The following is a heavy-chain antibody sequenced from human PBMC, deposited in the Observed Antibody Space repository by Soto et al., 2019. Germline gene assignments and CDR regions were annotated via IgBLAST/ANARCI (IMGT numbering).Heavy chain of an antibody. V-gene: IGHV3-23*01. Sequence: GGSLRLSCAASGFTFSSYAMSWVRQAPGKGLEWVSAISGSGGSTYYADSVKGRFTISRDNSKNTLYLQMNSLRAEDTAVYYCAKEGATMVRGVIMYYFDYWGQGTLVTVSS. CDR3: AKEGATMVRGVIMYYFDY. CDR2: ISGSGGST. CDR1: GFTFSSYA. D-gene: IGHD3-10*01. J-gene: IGHJ4*02.